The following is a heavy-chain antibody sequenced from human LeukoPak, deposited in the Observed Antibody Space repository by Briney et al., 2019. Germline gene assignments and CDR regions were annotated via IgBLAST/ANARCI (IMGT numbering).Heavy chain of an antibody. D-gene: IGHD1-1*01. CDR2: INPNSGET. J-gene: IGHJ4*02. CDR1: GSTFTGAY. Sequence: ASVKVSCKPSGSTFTGAYMHWVRQAPGQGLEWMGWINPNSGETKLAQKFQGRVTMTRDTSISTVYMDLGGLRSDDTAVYYCARVLFNSSYDYWGQGSLVTVSS. CDR3: ARVLFNSSYDY. V-gene: IGHV1-2*02.